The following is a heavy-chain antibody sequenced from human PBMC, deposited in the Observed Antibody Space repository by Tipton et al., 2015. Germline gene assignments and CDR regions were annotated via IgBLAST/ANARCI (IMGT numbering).Heavy chain of an antibody. CDR3: ARSGGYGWDY. J-gene: IGHJ4*02. CDR2: IKPDGSES. Sequence: LRLSCAASGFTFSNYYMSWIRQAPGKGLEWVANIKPDGSESYYLDSVKGRFTFSRDNAKNSLFLQMNSLRVEDTAVYYCARSGGYGWDYWGQGALVTVSS. D-gene: IGHD5-12*01. V-gene: IGHV3-7*01. CDR1: GFTFSNYY.